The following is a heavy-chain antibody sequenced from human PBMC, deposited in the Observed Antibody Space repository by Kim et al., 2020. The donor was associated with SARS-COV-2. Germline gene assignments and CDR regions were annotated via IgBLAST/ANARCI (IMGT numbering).Heavy chain of an antibody. CDR3: ARVASGFLYYYGMDV. D-gene: IGHD5-12*01. V-gene: IGHV3-33*01. Sequence: GGSLRLSCAASGFTFSSYGMHWVRQAPGKGLEWVAVIWYDGSNKYYADSVKGRFTISRDNSKNTLYLQMNSLRAEDTAVYYCARVASGFLYYYGMDVWGQGTTVTVSS. CDR2: IWYDGSNK. CDR1: GFTFSSYG. J-gene: IGHJ6*02.